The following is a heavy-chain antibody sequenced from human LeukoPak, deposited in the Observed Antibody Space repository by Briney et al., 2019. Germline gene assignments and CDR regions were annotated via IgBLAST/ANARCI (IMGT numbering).Heavy chain of an antibody. CDR2: IYHGGDT. Sequence: SETLSLTCAVSGYSFSSGHYWDRIRQPPGKGLEWIGSIYHGGDTYYNPSLMSRVTISVDTSKNQFSLKVSSVTAADTAVYYCAAGQQLERPYFDYWGQGTQVTVSS. CDR1: GYSFSSGHY. CDR3: AAGQQLERPYFDY. J-gene: IGHJ4*02. V-gene: IGHV4-38-2*01. D-gene: IGHD6-13*01.